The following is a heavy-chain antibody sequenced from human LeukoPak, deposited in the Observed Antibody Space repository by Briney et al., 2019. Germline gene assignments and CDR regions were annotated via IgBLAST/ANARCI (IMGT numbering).Heavy chain of an antibody. D-gene: IGHD6-19*01. CDR1: GFTFSSYA. CDR2: ISYDGSNK. J-gene: IGHJ4*02. CDR3: TILSGWYNTLDY. Sequence: GGSLRLSCAASGFTFSSYAMHWVRQAPGKGLEWVAVISYDGSNKYYADSVKGRFTISRDNSKNTLYLQMNSLRAEDTAVYYCTILSGWYNTLDYWGQGTLVTVSS. V-gene: IGHV3-30*04.